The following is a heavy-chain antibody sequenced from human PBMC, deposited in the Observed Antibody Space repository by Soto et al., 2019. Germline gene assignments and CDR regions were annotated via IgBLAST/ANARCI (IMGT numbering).Heavy chain of an antibody. CDR3: ARDGDCSSTSSYTVVRDNWFDT. CDR1: GDSVSSNSAA. CDR2: TYYRSKWYN. J-gene: IGHJ5*01. D-gene: IGHD2-2*02. V-gene: IGHV6-1*01. Sequence: SQTLSLPCAISGDSVSSNSAAWNWIRQSPSRGLEWLGRTYYRSKWYNDYAVSVKCRITINPDTSKNPFSLQLNSVTPEDTAVYYCARDGDCSSTSSYTVVRDNWFDTWYQGTLVT.